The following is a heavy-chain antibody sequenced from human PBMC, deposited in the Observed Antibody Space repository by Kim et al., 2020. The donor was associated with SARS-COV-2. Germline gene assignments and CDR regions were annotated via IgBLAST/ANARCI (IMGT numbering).Heavy chain of an antibody. CDR1: GGSISSYY. J-gene: IGHJ6*02. Sequence: SETLSLTCTVSGGSISSYYWSWIRQPPGKGLEWIGYIYYSGSTNYNPSLKSRVTISVDTSKNQFSLKLSSVTAADTAVYYCARGDIVVVPAAPFYYYYGMDDWGQGTTVTVSS. V-gene: IGHV4-59*01. D-gene: IGHD2-2*01. CDR3: ARGDIVVVPAAPFYYYYGMDD. CDR2: IYYSGST.